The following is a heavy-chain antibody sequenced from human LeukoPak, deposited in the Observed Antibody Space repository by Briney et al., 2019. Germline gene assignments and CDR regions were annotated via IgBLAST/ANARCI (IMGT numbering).Heavy chain of an antibody. D-gene: IGHD4-17*01. CDR3: ASSTTVTTPLTNYYYYGMDV. Sequence: SETLSLTCTVSGGSISSYYWSWIRQPPGKGLEWIGYIYYSGSTNYNPSLKSRVTISVDTSKNQFSLKLSSVTAADTAVYYCASSTTVTTPLTNYYYYGMDVWGQGTTVTVSS. CDR1: GGSISSYY. V-gene: IGHV4-59*01. J-gene: IGHJ6*02. CDR2: IYYSGST.